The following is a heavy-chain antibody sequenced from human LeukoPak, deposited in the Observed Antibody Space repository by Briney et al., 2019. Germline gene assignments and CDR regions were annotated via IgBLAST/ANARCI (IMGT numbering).Heavy chain of an antibody. CDR2: ISGSGGST. Sequence: GGSLKLSCAASGFTFSSYAMNWVRQAPGKGLEWVSAISGSGGSTYYADSVKGRFTISRDNSKNTLYLQMNSLRAEDTAVYYCAASVVTAIPENFDYWGQGTLATVSS. J-gene: IGHJ4*02. CDR1: GFTFSSYA. D-gene: IGHD2-21*02. V-gene: IGHV3-23*01. CDR3: AASVVTAIPENFDY.